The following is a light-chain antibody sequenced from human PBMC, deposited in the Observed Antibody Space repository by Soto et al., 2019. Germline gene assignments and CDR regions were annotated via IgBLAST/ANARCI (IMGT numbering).Light chain of an antibody. J-gene: IGKJ2*01. CDR2: GAS. Sequence: EIVLTQSPGTLSLSPGERATLSCRASQSVSSSYLAWYQHKPGQAPRLLIYGASSRATGIPDRFSGSGSGTGFTPTISRLEPEDFAVYYCQQYGSSPHTFGQGTKLEIK. CDR1: QSVSSSY. CDR3: QQYGSSPHT. V-gene: IGKV3-20*01.